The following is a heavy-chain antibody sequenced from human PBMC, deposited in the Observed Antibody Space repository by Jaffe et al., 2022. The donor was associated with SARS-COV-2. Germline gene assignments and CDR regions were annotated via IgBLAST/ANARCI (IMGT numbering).Heavy chain of an antibody. CDR2: IKRDGSEK. J-gene: IGHJ4*02. Sequence: EVQLEESGGGLVQPGGSLKLSCAASGFTFSDSWMSWVRQAPGKGLEWVASIKRDGSEKNYVESMKGRLTISRDNAKNSLFLQMNSLRVEDTAVYYCARDLEVVTLDRGIVIRPTYFGRWGQGTRVTVSS. CDR1: GFTFSDSW. CDR3: ARDLEVVTLDRGIVIRPTYFGR. V-gene: IGHV3-7*01. D-gene: IGHD3-10*01.